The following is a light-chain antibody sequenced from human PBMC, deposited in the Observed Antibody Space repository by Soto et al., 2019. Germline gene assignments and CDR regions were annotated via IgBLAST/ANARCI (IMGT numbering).Light chain of an antibody. V-gene: IGKV3-15*01. CDR2: GAS. CDR1: QSVRSN. J-gene: IGKJ5*01. CDR3: QQYNTWPPIT. Sequence: IVLTQSLATLSVSPGDRVPLSGIASQSVRSNLAWYQQKPGQAPRLLIYGASTRATGLPARFSGSGSGTDFTLTISSLQSEDFAVYYCQQYNTWPPITFGQGTLLEIK.